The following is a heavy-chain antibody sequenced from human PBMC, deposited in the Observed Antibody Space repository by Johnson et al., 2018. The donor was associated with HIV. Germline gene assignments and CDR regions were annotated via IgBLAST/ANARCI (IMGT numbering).Heavy chain of an antibody. V-gene: IGHV3-7*05. J-gene: IGHJ3*02. D-gene: IGHD1-1*01. CDR2: IKQDGSEK. Sequence: VQLVESGGGLVQPGGSLRLSCAASGFTFSSYWMSWVRQAPGKGLEWVANIKQDGSEKYYVDSVKGRCTISRDNAKNSLYLQMNSLRAEDTAVYYCARVPPFGTHPDGAFDIWGQGTMVTVSS. CDR1: GFTFSSYW. CDR3: ARVPPFGTHPDGAFDI.